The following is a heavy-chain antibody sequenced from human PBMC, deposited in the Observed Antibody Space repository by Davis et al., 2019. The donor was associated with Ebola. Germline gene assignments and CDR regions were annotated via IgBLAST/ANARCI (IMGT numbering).Heavy chain of an antibody. CDR2: IYHSGST. J-gene: IGHJ4*02. D-gene: IGHD5-18*01. Sequence: SWIRQPPGKGLEWIGYIYHSGSTYYNPSLKSRVTISVDKSKNQFSLKLSSVTAADTAVYYCARQWIQLWLDYWGQGTLVTVSS. V-gene: IGHV4-30-2*04. CDR3: ARQWIQLWLDY.